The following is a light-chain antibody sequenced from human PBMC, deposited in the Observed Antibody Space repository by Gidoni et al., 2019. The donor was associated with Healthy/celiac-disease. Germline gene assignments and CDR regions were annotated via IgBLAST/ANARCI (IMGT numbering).Light chain of an antibody. J-gene: IGLJ2*01. Sequence: QSALTQPASVSGSPGQSITISCTGTSSDVGGYNYVSWYQQNPGKAPKLMIFEVSNRPSGVSTRCSGSKSGNTASLTISGLQAEDEADYYCSSYTSSSTLEVVFGGGTKLTVL. CDR1: SSDVGGYNY. V-gene: IGLV2-14*01. CDR2: EVS. CDR3: SSYTSSSTLEVV.